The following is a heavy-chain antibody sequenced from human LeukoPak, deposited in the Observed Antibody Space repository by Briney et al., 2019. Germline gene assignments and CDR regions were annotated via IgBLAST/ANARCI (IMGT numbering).Heavy chain of an antibody. Sequence: GGSLRLSCAASGFTFRDYWMSWDRQAPGKVLEWVANIKEDGSEKHYVDSVKGRFTISRDNAKNSLYLQSLYLQMNSLRAEDTAVYYCARAHYSSFDYWGQGTLVTVSS. V-gene: IGHV3-7*01. CDR2: IKEDGSEK. D-gene: IGHD3-22*01. CDR1: GFTFRDYW. J-gene: IGHJ4*02. CDR3: ARAHYSSFDY.